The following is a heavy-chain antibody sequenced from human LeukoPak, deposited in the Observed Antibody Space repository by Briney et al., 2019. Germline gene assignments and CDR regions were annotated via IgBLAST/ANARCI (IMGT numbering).Heavy chain of an antibody. J-gene: IGHJ5*01. Sequence: SETLSLTCTVSGGSISSSSYYWGWIRQPPGKGLEWIGSIYYSGSTYYNPSLKSRVTISVDTSKNQFSLKVRSVTAADTAVYYCARSVPSLDYLFDSWGHGTLVTVSS. D-gene: IGHD4-11*01. CDR2: IYYSGST. CDR3: ARSVPSLDYLFDS. V-gene: IGHV4-39*01. CDR1: GGSISSSSYY.